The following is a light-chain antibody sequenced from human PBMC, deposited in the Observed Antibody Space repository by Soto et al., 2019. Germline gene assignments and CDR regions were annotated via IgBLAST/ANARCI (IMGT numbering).Light chain of an antibody. V-gene: IGKV3-20*01. CDR2: VAS. Sequence: EIVLTQSPGTLSLSPGERATLSCRASQSVSNSYLAWYQQKPGQAPRLLIYVASSRATGIPDRFSGSGSGTDFTLTINSLEPEDSAVYYCQQYGSSPRTFGGGTKVEIK. J-gene: IGKJ4*01. CDR3: QQYGSSPRT. CDR1: QSVSNSY.